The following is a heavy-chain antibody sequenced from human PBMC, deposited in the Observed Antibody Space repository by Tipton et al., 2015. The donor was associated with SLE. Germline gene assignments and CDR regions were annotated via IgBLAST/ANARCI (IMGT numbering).Heavy chain of an antibody. V-gene: IGHV4-59*12. D-gene: IGHD2-2*01. Sequence: TLSLTCTVSGGSISSYYWSWIRQPPGKGLEWIGYIYYSGSTNYNPSLKSRVTISVDTSKNQFSLKLSSVTAADTAVYYCAREVGNLDYGGQGTLVTVSS. CDR3: AREVGNLDY. CDR1: GGSISSYY. CDR2: IYYSGST. J-gene: IGHJ4*02.